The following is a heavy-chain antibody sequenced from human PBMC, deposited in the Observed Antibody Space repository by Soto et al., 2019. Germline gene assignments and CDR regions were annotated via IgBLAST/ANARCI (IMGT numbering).Heavy chain of an antibody. CDR1: GYTFTGYY. Sequence: GASVKVSCKASGYTFTGYYMHWVRQAPGQGLEWMGWINPNSGGTNYAQKFQGWVTMTRDTSISTAYMELSRLRSDDTAVYYCARALKTGRTTVTTLFTLDVWGQGTTVTVSS. CDR2: INPNSGGT. J-gene: IGHJ6*02. D-gene: IGHD4-4*01. CDR3: ARALKTGRTTVTTLFTLDV. V-gene: IGHV1-2*04.